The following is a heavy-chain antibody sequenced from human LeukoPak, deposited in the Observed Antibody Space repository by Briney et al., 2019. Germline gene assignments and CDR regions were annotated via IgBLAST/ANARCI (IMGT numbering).Heavy chain of an antibody. D-gene: IGHD4-11*01. J-gene: IGHJ4*02. CDR1: GGTFSSYA. CDR2: IIPIFGTA. CDR3: ARGRLKQYYFDY. Sequence: SVKVSCKASGGTFSSYAISWVRQAPGQGLEWMGRIIPIFGTANYAQKFQGRVTITTDESTSTAYMELSSLRSEDTAVYYCARGRLKQYYFDYWGQGTLVTVAS. V-gene: IGHV1-69*05.